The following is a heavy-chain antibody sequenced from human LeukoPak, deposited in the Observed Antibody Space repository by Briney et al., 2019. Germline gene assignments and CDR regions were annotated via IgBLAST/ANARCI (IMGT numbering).Heavy chain of an antibody. V-gene: IGHV1-2*02. CDR3: ARGGESNFNPNWFDP. CDR2: INPNSGGT. D-gene: IGHD4-4*01. Sequence: ASVKVSCKASGYTFTSYDINWVRQATGQGLEWMGWINPNSGGTNYAQKFQGRVTMTRDTSISTAYMELSRLRSDDTAVYYCARGGESNFNPNWFDPWGQGTLVTVSS. CDR1: GYTFTSYD. J-gene: IGHJ5*02.